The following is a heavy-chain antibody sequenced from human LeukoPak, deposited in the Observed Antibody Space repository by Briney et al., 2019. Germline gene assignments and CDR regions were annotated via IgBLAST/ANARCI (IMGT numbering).Heavy chain of an antibody. D-gene: IGHD3-22*01. Sequence: PSETLSLTCAVSGGSISSGGYSWSWIRQPPGKGLEWIVYIYHSGSTYYNPSLKSRVTISVDRSKNQFSLKLSSVTAADTAVYYCARVVGIYDSSGYYAATFDYWGQGTLVTVSS. CDR1: GGSISSGGYS. CDR3: ARVVGIYDSSGYYAATFDY. J-gene: IGHJ4*02. CDR2: IYHSGST. V-gene: IGHV4-30-2*01.